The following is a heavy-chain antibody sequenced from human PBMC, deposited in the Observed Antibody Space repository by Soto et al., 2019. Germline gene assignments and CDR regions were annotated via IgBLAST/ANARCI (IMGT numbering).Heavy chain of an antibody. CDR1: GGSFSGYY. CDR3: ARRWQQVAPLLDV. CDR2: INHSGST. Sequence: QVQLQQWGAGLLKPSETLSLTCAVYGGSFSGYYWSWIRQAPGKGLEWIGEINHSGSTNCNPSLKSRVTISVDTSKNQFSLKLSSVTAADTAVYYCARRWQQVAPLLDVWGKGTTVTVSS. V-gene: IGHV4-34*01. J-gene: IGHJ6*04. D-gene: IGHD6-13*01.